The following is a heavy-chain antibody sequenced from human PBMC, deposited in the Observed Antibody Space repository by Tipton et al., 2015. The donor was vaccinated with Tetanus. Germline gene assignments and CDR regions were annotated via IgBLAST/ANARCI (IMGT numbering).Heavy chain of an antibody. D-gene: IGHD2/OR15-2a*01. J-gene: IGHJ4*02. CDR2: IETNARGGAT. CDR1: GFTFGDFA. Sequence: SLRLSCTGSGFTFGDFAVSWLRQAPGKGLEWLSFIETNARGGATRYAASVQDRFTISRDDSKNTLFLQMNSLRVEDTAVYYCATDEYSNGLFRNWGQGTQVTVST. CDR3: ATDEYSNGLFRN. V-gene: IGHV3-49*03.